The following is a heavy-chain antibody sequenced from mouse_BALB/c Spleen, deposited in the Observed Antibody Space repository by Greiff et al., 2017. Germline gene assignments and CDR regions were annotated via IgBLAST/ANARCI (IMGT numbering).Heavy chain of an antibody. CDR2: ISDGGSYT. D-gene: IGHD2-1*01. Sequence: EVKLMESGGGLVKPGGSLKLSCAASGFTFSDYYMYWVRQTPEKRLEWVATISDGGSYTYYPDSVKGRFTISRDNAKNNLYLQMSSLKSEDTAMYYCARDRGRNYLYYAMDYWGQGTSVTVSS. J-gene: IGHJ4*01. CDR3: ARDRGRNYLYYAMDY. CDR1: GFTFSDYY. V-gene: IGHV5-4*02.